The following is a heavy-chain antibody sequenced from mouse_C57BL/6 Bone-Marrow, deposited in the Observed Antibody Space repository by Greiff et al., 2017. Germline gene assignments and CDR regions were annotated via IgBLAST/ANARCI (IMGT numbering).Heavy chain of an antibody. V-gene: IGHV1-4*01. CDR2: INPSSGNT. J-gene: IGHJ4*01. CDR3: ARRRKLGRGYAMDY. CDR1: GYTFTSYT. Sequence: VQLQESGAELARPGASVKMSCKASGYTFTSYTMHWVKQRPGQGLEWIGYINPSSGNTKYNQKFKDKATLTADKSSSTAYMQLSSLTSEDSAVYYCARRRKLGRGYAMDYWGQGTSVTVSS. D-gene: IGHD4-1*01.